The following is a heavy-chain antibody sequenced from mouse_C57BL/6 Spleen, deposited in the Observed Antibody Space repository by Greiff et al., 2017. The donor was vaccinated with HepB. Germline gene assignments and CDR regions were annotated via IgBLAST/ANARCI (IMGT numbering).Heavy chain of an antibody. J-gene: IGHJ3*01. CDR2: IWGVGST. CDR3: ASAPYGKTPFAY. V-gene: IGHV2-6*01. D-gene: IGHD2-1*01. CDR1: GFSLTSYG. Sequence: VQVVESGPGLVAPSQSLSITCTVSGFSLTSYGVDWVRQSPGKGLEWLGVIWGVGSTNYNSALKSRLSISKDNSKSQVFLKMNSLQTDDTAMYYCASAPYGKTPFAYWGQGTLVTVSA.